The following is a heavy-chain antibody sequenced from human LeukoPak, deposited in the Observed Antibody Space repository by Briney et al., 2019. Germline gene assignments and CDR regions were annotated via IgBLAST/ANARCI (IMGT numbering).Heavy chain of an antibody. Sequence: PSETLSLTCTVSGGSISSYYWSWIRQPPGKGLEWIGYIYYSGSTYYNPSLKSRVTISVDTSKNQFSLKLSSVTAADTAVYYCASFPMITFGGVIVTDAFDIWGQGTMVTVSS. CDR2: IYYSGST. D-gene: IGHD3-16*02. CDR1: GGSISSYY. CDR3: ASFPMITFGGVIVTDAFDI. V-gene: IGHV4-59*06. J-gene: IGHJ3*02.